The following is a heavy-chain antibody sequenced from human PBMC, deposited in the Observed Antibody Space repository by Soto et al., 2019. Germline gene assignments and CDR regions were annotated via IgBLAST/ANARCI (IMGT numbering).Heavy chain of an antibody. D-gene: IGHD6-19*01. Sequence: QVQLVESGGGVAQPGRSLRLSCTVSGFTFSGHAMHWVRQAPGKGLEWVTQIWYDGSNKYYAESVKGRFTISRDTSKNTMYPQMNSLRVEDTAVYYCAGDRQGLAPYALDVWGQGTSVTVSS. J-gene: IGHJ6*02. CDR1: GFTFSGHA. CDR3: AGDRQGLAPYALDV. V-gene: IGHV3-33*01. CDR2: IWYDGSNK.